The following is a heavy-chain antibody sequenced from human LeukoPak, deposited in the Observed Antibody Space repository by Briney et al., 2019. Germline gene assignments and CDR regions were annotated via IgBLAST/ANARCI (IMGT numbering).Heavy chain of an antibody. D-gene: IGHD5-24*01. V-gene: IGHV7-4-1*02. CDR1: GYIFARYA. CDR3: ARPLEGYNFPGESGV. CDR2: INTDTGEP. Sequence: ASVKVSCKASGYIFARYAIQWVRQAPGQGLEWMGWINTDTGEPTYAQGFTGRFVFSSDTSVSTAFLQITGLKAEDTAVYYCARPLEGYNFPGESGVWGQGTLVTVSS. J-gene: IGHJ4*02.